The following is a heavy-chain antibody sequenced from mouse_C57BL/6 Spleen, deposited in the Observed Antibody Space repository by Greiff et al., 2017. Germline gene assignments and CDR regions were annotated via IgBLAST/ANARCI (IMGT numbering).Heavy chain of an antibody. CDR1: GYTFTSYG. D-gene: IGHD4-1*01. V-gene: IGHV1-81*01. J-gene: IGHJ2*01. Sequence: VQLKQSGAELARPGASVKLSCKASGYTFTSYGISWVKQRTGQGLEWIGEIYPRSGNTYYNEKFKGKATLTADKSSSTAYMELRSLTSEDSAVYFCARGGGINWDFDYWGQGTTLTVSS. CDR3: ARGGGINWDFDY. CDR2: IYPRSGNT.